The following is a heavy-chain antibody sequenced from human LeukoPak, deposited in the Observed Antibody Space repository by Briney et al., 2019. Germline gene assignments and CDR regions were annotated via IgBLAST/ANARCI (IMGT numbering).Heavy chain of an antibody. CDR2: ISYDGSNK. Sequence: SGGSLRLSCAASGFTFSSHAMSWVRQAPGKGLEWVAVISYDGSNKYYADSVKGRFTISRDNSKNTLYLQMNSLRAEDTAVYYCARDRKALLWFGELYYFDYWGQGTLVTVSS. J-gene: IGHJ4*02. CDR3: ARDRKALLWFGELYYFDY. V-gene: IGHV3-30-3*01. D-gene: IGHD3-10*01. CDR1: GFTFSSHA.